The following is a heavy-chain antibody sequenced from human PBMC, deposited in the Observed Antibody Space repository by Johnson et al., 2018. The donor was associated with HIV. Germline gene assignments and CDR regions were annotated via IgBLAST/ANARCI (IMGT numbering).Heavy chain of an antibody. CDR3: ATYNFWSSYAFDI. Sequence: VQLMESGGGVVQPGRSLRLSCAASGFTFSSYGMHWVRQAPGKGLEWVAFIWYDGSNKYYAESVRGRFTISRANSKRSLYLQMDSLTAEDTAVYYCATYNFWSSYAFDIWGQGTTVTVSS. CDR1: GFTFSSYG. J-gene: IGHJ3*02. CDR2: IWYDGSNK. V-gene: IGHV3-33*01. D-gene: IGHD3-3*01.